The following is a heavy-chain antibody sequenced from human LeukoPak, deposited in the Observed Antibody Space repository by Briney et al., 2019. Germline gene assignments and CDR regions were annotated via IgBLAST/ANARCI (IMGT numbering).Heavy chain of an antibody. CDR2: IYYSGST. V-gene: IGHV4-59*01. D-gene: IGHD3-10*01. CDR1: GGSISSYY. J-gene: IGHJ5*02. CDR3: ARVVGDYYGSLNWFDP. Sequence: SETLSLTCTVSGGSISSYYWSWIRQPPGKGLEWIGYIYYSGSTNYNPSLKSRVTISVDTSKNQFSLKLSSVTAADTAVYYCARVVGDYYGSLNWFDPWGQGTLVIVSS.